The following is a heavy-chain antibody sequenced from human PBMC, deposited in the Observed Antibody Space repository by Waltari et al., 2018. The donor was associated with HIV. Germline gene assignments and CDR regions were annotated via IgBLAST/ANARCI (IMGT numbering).Heavy chain of an antibody. J-gene: IGHJ6*02. CDR3: ARQGITMVRGVNQAHGLDV. CDR1: GGSISSYY. D-gene: IGHD3-10*01. V-gene: IGHV4-59*01. CDR2: IYDSGST. Sequence: QVQLQESGPGLVKPSETLSLTCTVSGGSISSYYWSWIRQPPGKGLEWIAYIYDSGSTNYNPSLQSRVTISADTSKNQFSLRLSSVTAADTAVYYCARQGITMVRGVNQAHGLDVWGQGTTVTVSS.